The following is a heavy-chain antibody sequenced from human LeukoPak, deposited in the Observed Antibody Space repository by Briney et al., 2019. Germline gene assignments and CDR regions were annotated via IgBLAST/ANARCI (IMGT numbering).Heavy chain of an antibody. V-gene: IGHV3-30*04. CDR3: ATVTKVDIDY. J-gene: IGHJ4*02. D-gene: IGHD5-12*01. CDR1: GFTFSSYT. Sequence: QSGGSLKLSRAASGFTFSSYTMYWFRQAPGKGLEWVASVSVEGNGRYFPGSVEGRFTISRDNSKNSVFLQMNNVRPEDTAIYFCATVTKVDIDYWGQGTVVTVSS. CDR2: VSVEGNGR.